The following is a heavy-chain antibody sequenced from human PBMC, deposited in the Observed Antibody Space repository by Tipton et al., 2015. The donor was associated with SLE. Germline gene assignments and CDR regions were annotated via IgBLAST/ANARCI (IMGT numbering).Heavy chain of an antibody. CDR3: ARAGEGVFDY. Sequence: TLSLTCTVSGGSISSGGYYWSWIRQHPGKGLEWIGYIYYSGSTNYNPSLKSRVTISVDTSKNQFSLKLSSVTAADTAMYYCARAGEGVFDYWGQGTLVTVSS. J-gene: IGHJ4*02. D-gene: IGHD3-10*01. CDR2: IYYSGST. V-gene: IGHV4-31*03. CDR1: GGSISSGGYY.